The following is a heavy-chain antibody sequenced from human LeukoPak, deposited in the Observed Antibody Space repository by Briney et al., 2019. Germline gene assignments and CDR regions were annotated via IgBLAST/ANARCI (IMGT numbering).Heavy chain of an antibody. V-gene: IGHV3-23*01. D-gene: IGHD3-10*01. CDR3: GKGGAVSSKSITMVRGTRRYNYYMDV. CDR1: GFPFSSYA. J-gene: IGHJ6*03. CDR2: ISGSDGRT. Sequence: GGSLRLPCAASGFPFSSYAMSWVRQAPGKGLEWVSAISGSDGRTYYADSVKGRFTVSRDNSKNTLYLQMNSLRAEDTALYYCGKGGAVSSKSITMVRGTRRYNYYMDVWGKGTTVTISS.